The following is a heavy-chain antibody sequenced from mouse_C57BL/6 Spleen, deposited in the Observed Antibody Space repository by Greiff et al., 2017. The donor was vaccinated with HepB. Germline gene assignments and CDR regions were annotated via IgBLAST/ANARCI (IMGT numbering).Heavy chain of an antibody. J-gene: IGHJ2*01. CDR2: ISYDGSN. D-gene: IGHD4-1*01. Sequence: EVQLQQSGPGLVKPSQSLSLTCSVTGYSITSGYYWNWIRQFPGNKLEWMGYISYDGSNNYNPSLKNRISITRDISKNQFFLKLNSVTTEDTATYYCARGRANWDFDYWGQGTTLTVSS. CDR1: GYSITSGYY. V-gene: IGHV3-6*01. CDR3: ARGRANWDFDY.